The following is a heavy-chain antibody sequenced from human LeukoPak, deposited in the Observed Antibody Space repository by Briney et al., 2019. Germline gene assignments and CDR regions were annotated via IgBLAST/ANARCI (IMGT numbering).Heavy chain of an antibody. Sequence: GGSLRLSCAGSGFTFSSYAMHWVRQAPGKGLEWVAVISYDGSNKYYADSVKGRFTISRDNSKNTLYLQMNSLRAEDTAVYYCARGQWLVIPFDYWGQGTLVTVSS. J-gene: IGHJ4*02. CDR1: GFTFSSYA. V-gene: IGHV3-30-3*01. D-gene: IGHD6-19*01. CDR2: ISYDGSNK. CDR3: ARGQWLVIPFDY.